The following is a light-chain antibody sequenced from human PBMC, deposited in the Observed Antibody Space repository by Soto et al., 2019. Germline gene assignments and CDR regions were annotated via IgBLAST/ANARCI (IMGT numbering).Light chain of an antibody. CDR2: EGS. CDR1: SSDVGTYNL. Sequence: QSVLTQPASVSGSPGQSITISCTGTSSDVGTYNLVSWYQQHPGKAPKLMIYEGSKRPSGVSNRLSGSKSGNTASLTISGLQAEDEADYYCCSYAGSRTLVFGGGPQLTVL. V-gene: IGLV2-23*01. J-gene: IGLJ2*01. CDR3: CSYAGSRTLV.